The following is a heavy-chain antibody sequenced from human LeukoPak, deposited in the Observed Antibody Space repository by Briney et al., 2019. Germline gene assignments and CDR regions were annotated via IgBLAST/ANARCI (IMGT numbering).Heavy chain of an antibody. CDR1: RFTFKNYW. J-gene: IGHJ4*02. D-gene: IGHD3-22*01. CDR2: TMPDGSVK. V-gene: IGHV3-7*01. CDR3: ARGSYYDSSGYLFDY. Sequence: GGSLRLSCVGSRFTFKNYWMNWVRQAPGRGLEWVANTMPDGSVKNYLDSVKGRFTISRDNTKNLLYLEMNSLRAEDTAVYYCARGSYYDSSGYLFDYWGQGTLVTVSS.